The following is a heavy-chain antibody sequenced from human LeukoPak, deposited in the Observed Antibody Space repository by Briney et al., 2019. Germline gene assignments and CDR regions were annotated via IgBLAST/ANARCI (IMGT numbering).Heavy chain of an antibody. V-gene: IGHV1-24*01. J-gene: IGHJ4*02. CDR1: GYTLTELS. CDR2: FDPEDGET. D-gene: IGHD6-19*01. Sequence: GASVKVSCKVSGYTLTELSMHWVRQAPGKGLEWMGGFDPEDGETIYAQKFQGRATMTRDTSITTAYMELTRLTSDDTAVYSCATIEGGAGTDWGQGTLVTVSS. CDR3: ATIEGGAGTD.